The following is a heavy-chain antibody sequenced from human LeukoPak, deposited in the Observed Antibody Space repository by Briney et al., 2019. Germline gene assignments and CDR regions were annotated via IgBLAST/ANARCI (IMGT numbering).Heavy chain of an antibody. J-gene: IGHJ6*04. CDR2: ISGSGGRM. CDR1: GFTFSSFV. D-gene: IGHD3-10*02. CDR3: AELGITMIGGV. Sequence: GGSLRLSCGASGFTFSSFVMSWVRQAPGKGLEWVSGISGSGGRMYYADSVKGRFTISRDNAKNSLYLQMNSLRAEDTAVYYCAELGITMIGGVWGKGTTVTISS. V-gene: IGHV3-23*01.